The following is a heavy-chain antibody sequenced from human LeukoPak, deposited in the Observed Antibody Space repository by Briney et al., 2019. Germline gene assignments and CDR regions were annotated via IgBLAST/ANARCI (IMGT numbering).Heavy chain of an antibody. CDR3: ARGETYYYDSSGYLGYYFDY. CDR2: ISSSSSYI. Sequence: GGSLRLSCAASGFTFSSYSMNWVRQAPGKGLEWVSSISSSSSYIYYADSVKGRFTISRDNAKNSLYLQMNSLRAEDTAVYYCARGETYYYDSSGYLGYYFDYWGQGTLVTVSS. J-gene: IGHJ4*02. D-gene: IGHD3-22*01. CDR1: GFTFSSYS. V-gene: IGHV3-21*01.